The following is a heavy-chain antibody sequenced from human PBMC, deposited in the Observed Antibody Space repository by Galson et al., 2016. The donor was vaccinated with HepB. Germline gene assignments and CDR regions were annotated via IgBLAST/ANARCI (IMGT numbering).Heavy chain of an antibody. CDR2: IWYDGSRK. CDR1: GFPFSSYG. V-gene: IGHV3-33*01. J-gene: IGHJ3*02. Sequence: SLRLSCAASGFPFSSYGIHWVRQAPGKGLEWVAVIWYDGSRKYYVDSVRGRFTISRDNFKNMVYLQMNSRRAEDTAVYYWARDRRSGSYGDDFHIWGQGTMVTVSS. CDR3: ARDRRSGSYGDDFHI. D-gene: IGHD1-26*01.